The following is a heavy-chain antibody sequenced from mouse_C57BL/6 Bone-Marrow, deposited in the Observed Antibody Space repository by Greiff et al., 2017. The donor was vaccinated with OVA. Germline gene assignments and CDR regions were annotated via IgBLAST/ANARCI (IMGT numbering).Heavy chain of an antibody. CDR2: IDPENGDT. J-gene: IGHJ4*01. D-gene: IGHD6-1*01. Sequence: VHVKQSGAELVRPGASVKLSCTASGFNIKDDYMHWVKQRPEQGLEWIGWIDPENGDTEYASKFQGKATITAYTSSNTAYLQLSSLTSEDTAVYYCASGAMDYWGQGTSVTVSS. CDR1: GFNIKDDY. V-gene: IGHV14-4*01. CDR3: ASGAMDY.